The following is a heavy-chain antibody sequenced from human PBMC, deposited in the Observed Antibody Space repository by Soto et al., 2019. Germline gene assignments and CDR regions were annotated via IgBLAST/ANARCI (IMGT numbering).Heavy chain of an antibody. CDR2: ISYDGSNK. Sequence: SLRLSCAASGFTFSSYAMHWVRQAPGKGLEWVAVISYDGSNKYYADSVKGRFTISRDNSKNTLYLQMNSLRAEDTAVYYCARDFTIAARHWYFDLWGRGTLVTVSS. D-gene: IGHD6-6*01. CDR3: ARDFTIAARHWYFDL. J-gene: IGHJ2*01. CDR1: GFTFSSYA. V-gene: IGHV3-30-3*01.